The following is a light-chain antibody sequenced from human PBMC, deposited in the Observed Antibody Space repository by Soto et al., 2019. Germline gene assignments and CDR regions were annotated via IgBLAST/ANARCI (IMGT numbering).Light chain of an antibody. V-gene: IGLV2-14*01. J-gene: IGLJ2*01. CDR3: TLYIRSTTV. CDR2: EVS. Sequence: SALTPPASVTGSPGQSITISCTGTGSDVGTYNYVSWYQHHPGKAPKLMISEVSNRPSGVSDRFSGSKSGNTASLTISGLQAEDEADYYCTLYIRSTTVFGGGTKVTVL. CDR1: GSDVGTYNY.